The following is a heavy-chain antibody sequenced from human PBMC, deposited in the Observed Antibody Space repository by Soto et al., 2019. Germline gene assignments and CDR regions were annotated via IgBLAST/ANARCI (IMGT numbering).Heavy chain of an antibody. V-gene: IGHV1-18*01. J-gene: IGHJ4*02. Sequence: QVQLVQSGAEVKKPGASVKVSCKTSGYTFTSYHISWVRQAPGQGLEWMGWISAYNTNTNYAQKFQGRVTMTTDTLTSTAYRELRSLRSDDTAVYYCARDTPPTDYWGQVTLGTVAS. CDR3: ARDTPPTDY. CDR2: ISAYNTNT. CDR1: GYTFTSYH.